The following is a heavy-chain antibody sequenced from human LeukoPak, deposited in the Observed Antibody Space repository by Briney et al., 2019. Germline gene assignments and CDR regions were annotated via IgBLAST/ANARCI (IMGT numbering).Heavy chain of an antibody. Sequence: RPGGSLRLSCAASGFTFDDYGMSWVRQAPGKGLEWVSGINWNGGSTGYADSVKGRFTISRDNAKNSLYLQMNSLRAEDTALYYCARVAYDYVWGSYRSLGYYYMDVWGKGTTVTVSS. CDR1: GFTFDDYG. V-gene: IGHV3-20*04. D-gene: IGHD3-16*02. CDR3: ARVAYDYVWGSYRSLGYYYMDV. CDR2: INWNGGST. J-gene: IGHJ6*03.